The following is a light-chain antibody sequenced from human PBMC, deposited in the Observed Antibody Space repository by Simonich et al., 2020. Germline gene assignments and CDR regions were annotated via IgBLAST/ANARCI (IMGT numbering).Light chain of an antibody. J-gene: IGKJ4*01. CDR3: QQYNNWPPLT. CDR1: QSVRRN. CDR2: GAS. Sequence: EIVMTQSPATLSVSPWERATLSCRAIQSVRRNLAWYQQKPGQAPRLLIYGASTRATCIPARFSGSGSGTEFTLTISSLQSEDFAVYYCQQYNNWPPLTFGGGTKVEIK. V-gene: IGKV3-15*01.